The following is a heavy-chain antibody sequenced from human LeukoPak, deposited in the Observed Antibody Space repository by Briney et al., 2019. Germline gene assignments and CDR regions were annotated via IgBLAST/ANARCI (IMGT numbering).Heavy chain of an antibody. J-gene: IGHJ3*02. CDR1: GYTFTSYE. Sequence: ASVKVSCKASGYTFTSYEINWVRQATGQGLEWMGWMNPNSGNTGYAQKFQGRVTMTRNTSISTAYMELSSLRSEDTAVYYCARGGEYFDWLFQASVAFDIWGQGTMVTVSS. V-gene: IGHV1-8*01. CDR2: MNPNSGNT. D-gene: IGHD3-9*01. CDR3: ARGGEYFDWLFQASVAFDI.